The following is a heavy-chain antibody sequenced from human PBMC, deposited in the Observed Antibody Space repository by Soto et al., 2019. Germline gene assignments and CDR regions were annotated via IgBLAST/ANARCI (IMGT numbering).Heavy chain of an antibody. J-gene: IGHJ5*02. CDR2: IIPIFGTA. D-gene: IGHD6-19*01. CDR3: ARYIAVAGTVWFDP. Sequence: SVKVSFKASGGTFSSYATSWLRQAPGQGLEWMGGIIPIFGTANYAQKFQGRVTITADESTSTAYMELRSLRSDDTAVYYCARYIAVAGTVWFDPWGQGTLVTVSS. V-gene: IGHV1-69*13. CDR1: GGTFSSYA.